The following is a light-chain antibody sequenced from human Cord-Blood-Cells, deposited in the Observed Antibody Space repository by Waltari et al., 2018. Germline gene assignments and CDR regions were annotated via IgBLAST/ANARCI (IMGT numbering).Light chain of an antibody. J-gene: IGKJ4*01. Sequence: EIVLPQSPATLSLSPGERATLSCRAGQSVSSYLAWYQQKPGQAPRLPIYDAPNRATGIPARFSGSGSGTDFTLTISSLEPEDFAVYYCQQRSNLPLTFGGGTKVEIK. V-gene: IGKV3-11*01. CDR2: DAP. CDR3: QQRSNLPLT. CDR1: QSVSSY.